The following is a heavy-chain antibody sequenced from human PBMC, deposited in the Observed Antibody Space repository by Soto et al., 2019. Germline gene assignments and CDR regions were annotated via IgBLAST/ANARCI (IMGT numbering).Heavy chain of an antibody. CDR2: INHSGST. Sequence: QVQLQQWGAGLLKPSETLSLTCAVYGGSFSGYYWSWIRQPPGKGLVWIGEINHSGSTNYNPSLKSRVPLSVDTSKNQFALKLSSVTAADTAVYYCAGGSIKGGSGSDFDYWGQGTLVTVSS. J-gene: IGHJ4*02. CDR3: AGGSIKGGSGSDFDY. V-gene: IGHV4-34*01. CDR1: GGSFSGYY. D-gene: IGHD3-10*01.